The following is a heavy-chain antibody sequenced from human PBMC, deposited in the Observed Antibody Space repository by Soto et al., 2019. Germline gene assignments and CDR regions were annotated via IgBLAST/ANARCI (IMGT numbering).Heavy chain of an antibody. CDR2: IYHSGST. Sequence: QLQMQESGSGLVKSSQTLSLTCAVSGGSISSGGYSWSWIRQPPGKGLEWIGYIYHSGSTYYNPSLKSRVTISVDRSKNQFSLKLSSVTAADTAVYYCARDSPSSGYYSQYDAFDNWGQGTMVTVSS. V-gene: IGHV4-30-2*01. CDR1: GGSISSGGYS. D-gene: IGHD3-22*01. J-gene: IGHJ3*02. CDR3: ARDSPSSGYYSQYDAFDN.